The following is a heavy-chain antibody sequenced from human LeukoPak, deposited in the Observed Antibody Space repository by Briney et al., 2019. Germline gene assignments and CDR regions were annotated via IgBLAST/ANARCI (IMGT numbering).Heavy chain of an antibody. J-gene: IGHJ4*02. CDR3: ARRAGAYSHPYDY. D-gene: IGHD4/OR15-4a*01. CDR1: GVTVSSNS. Sequence: PGGSLRLSCTVSGVTVSSNSMSWVRQAPGKGLEWVSFIYSDNTHYSDSVKGRFTISRDNSKNTLYLQMNSLRAEDTAVYYCARRAGAYSHPYDYWGQGTLVTVSS. V-gene: IGHV3-53*01. CDR2: IYSDNT.